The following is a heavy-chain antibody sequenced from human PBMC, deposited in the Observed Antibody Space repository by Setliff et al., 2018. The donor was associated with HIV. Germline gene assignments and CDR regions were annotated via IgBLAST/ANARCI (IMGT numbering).Heavy chain of an antibody. CDR2: IYHSGST. D-gene: IGHD7-27*01. CDR3: ARDNWGRNYFDY. J-gene: IGHJ4*02. Sequence: LSLTCAVSGGSLSSSNWWCWVRQPPGKGLEWIGEIYHSGSTNYNPSLQSRVSISVDKSKNQFSLKLSSVTAADTAVYYCARDNWGRNYFDYWGQGTLVTVS. CDR1: GGSLSSSNW. V-gene: IGHV4-4*02.